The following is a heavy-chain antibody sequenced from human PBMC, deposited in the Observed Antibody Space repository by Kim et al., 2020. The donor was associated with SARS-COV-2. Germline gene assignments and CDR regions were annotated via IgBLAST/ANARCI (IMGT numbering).Heavy chain of an antibody. Sequence: GGYLRLSCAASGFTVSSNYMSWVRQAPGKGLEWVSVIYSGGSTYYADSVKGRFTISRDNSKNTLYLQMNSLRAEDTAVYYCASHCSSTSCYVSAGYSSSWYIDYWGQGTLVTVSS. CDR3: ASHCSSTSCYVSAGYSSSWYIDY. CDR1: GFTVSSNY. CDR2: IYSGGST. V-gene: IGHV3-66*02. J-gene: IGHJ4*02. D-gene: IGHD2-2*01.